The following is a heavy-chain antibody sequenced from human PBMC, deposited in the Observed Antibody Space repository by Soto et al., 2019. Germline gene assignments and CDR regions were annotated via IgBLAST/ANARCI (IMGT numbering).Heavy chain of an antibody. CDR3: ARVTYYDILTGSRLGAFDI. Sequence: GASVKVSCKASGYTFTSYGISWVRQAPGQGLEWMGWISAYNGNTNYAQKLQGRVTMTTDTSTSTAYMELRSLRSDDTAVYYCARVTYYDILTGSRLGAFDIWGQGTMVTVSS. J-gene: IGHJ3*02. D-gene: IGHD3-9*01. CDR1: GYTFTSYG. V-gene: IGHV1-18*01. CDR2: ISAYNGNT.